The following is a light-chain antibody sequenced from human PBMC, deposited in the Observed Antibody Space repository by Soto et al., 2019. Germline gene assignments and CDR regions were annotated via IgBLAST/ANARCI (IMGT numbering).Light chain of an antibody. V-gene: IGKV1-5*03. CDR3: QHYNSYSEA. J-gene: IGKJ1*01. Sequence: DIQMTQSPSTLSASVGDRVRITCRASQSINSWLAWYQQKPGKAPKLLIYKASTLKSGVPSRFSGSGSGTEFTLTISSLQPDDFATYYCQHYNSYSEAFGQGTKVDIK. CDR2: KAS. CDR1: QSINSW.